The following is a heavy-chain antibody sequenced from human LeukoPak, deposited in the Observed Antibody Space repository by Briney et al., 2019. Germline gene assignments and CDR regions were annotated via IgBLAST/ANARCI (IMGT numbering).Heavy chain of an antibody. CDR2: TSYSEGT. CDR3: ATADWESFYFDS. Sequence: PSETLSLTCTVSGGSISSSSYYWGWIRQHPGKGLELIGFTSYSEGTYYNPSLMSRITISVDRSQNQFTLKMRDVTAADTAVYFCATADWESFYFDSWGQGALVAVSS. V-gene: IGHV4-31*03. D-gene: IGHD1-26*01. CDR1: GGSISSSSYY. J-gene: IGHJ4*02.